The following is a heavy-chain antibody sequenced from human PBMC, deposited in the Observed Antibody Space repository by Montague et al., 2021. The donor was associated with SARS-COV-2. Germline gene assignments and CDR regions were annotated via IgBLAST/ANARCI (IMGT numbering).Heavy chain of an antibody. D-gene: IGHD6-13*01. CDR3: ARDLGGAAAGNFDY. V-gene: IGHV3-66*01. CDR2: IYSGVST. CDR1: GFTVSSNY. Sequence: SLRLSCAASGFTVSSNYMSWVRQAPGKGLEWVSVIYSGVSTYYXXXVXGRFTISRDNSKNTLYLQMNSLRAEDTAVYYCARDLGGAAAGNFDYWGQGTLVTVSS. J-gene: IGHJ4*02.